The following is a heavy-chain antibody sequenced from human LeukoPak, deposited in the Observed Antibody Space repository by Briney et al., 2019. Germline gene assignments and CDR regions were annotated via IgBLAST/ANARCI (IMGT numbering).Heavy chain of an antibody. CDR3: AKSNYYDSSGHSRKFDY. CDR1: GFTFSSYA. CDR2: ISGSGGST. J-gene: IGHJ4*02. D-gene: IGHD3-22*01. Sequence: GGPLRLSCAASGFTFSSYAMSWVRQAPGKGLEWVSAISGSGGSTYYADSVKGRFTISRDNSKNTLYLQMNSLRAEDTAVYYCAKSNYYDSSGHSRKFDYWGQGTLVTVSS. V-gene: IGHV3-23*01.